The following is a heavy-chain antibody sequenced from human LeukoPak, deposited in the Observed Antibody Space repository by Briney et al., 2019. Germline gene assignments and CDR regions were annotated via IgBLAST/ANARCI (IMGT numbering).Heavy chain of an antibody. CDR1: GFTFSSYG. CDR3: AKDPGTYYFDY. V-gene: IGHV3-30*18. J-gene: IGHJ4*02. Sequence: GGSLRLSCAASGFTFSSYGMHWVRQAPGKGLEWVAVISYDGSNKYYADSVKGRFTISRDNSKNTLYLQMNSLRAEDTAAYYCAKDPGTYYFDYWGQGTLVTVSS. CDR2: ISYDGSNK. D-gene: IGHD1-1*01.